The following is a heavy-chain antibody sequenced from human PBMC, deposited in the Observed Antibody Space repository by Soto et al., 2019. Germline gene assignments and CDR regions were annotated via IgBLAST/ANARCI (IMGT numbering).Heavy chain of an antibody. CDR1: GDTFTFYS. Sequence: QVQLVQSGAEVKRPGSSVKVSCKASGDTFTFYSINWVRQAPGLGLEWMGRINPILSMSNYAQRFQGRVTMTADKSTSTAYMELSSLRFEDTATYYCASSYGSGYRAFDYWGQGALVTVSS. CDR2: INPILSMS. J-gene: IGHJ4*02. D-gene: IGHD3-10*01. CDR3: ASSYGSGYRAFDY. V-gene: IGHV1-69*02.